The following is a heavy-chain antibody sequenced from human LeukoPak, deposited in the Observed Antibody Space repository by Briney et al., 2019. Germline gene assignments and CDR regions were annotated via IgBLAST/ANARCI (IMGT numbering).Heavy chain of an antibody. CDR2: ISAYNGNT. CDR1: GYTFTSYG. J-gene: IGHJ3*02. V-gene: IGHV1-18*01. D-gene: IGHD5/OR15-5a*01. Sequence: ASVKVSCKASGYTFTSYGISWVRQAPGQGLEWMGWISAYNGNTNYAQKLQGRVTMTTDTSTSTAYMELRSLRSDDTAVYYCARAEVYGRFIGAFDIWGQGTMVTVSS. CDR3: ARAEVYGRFIGAFDI.